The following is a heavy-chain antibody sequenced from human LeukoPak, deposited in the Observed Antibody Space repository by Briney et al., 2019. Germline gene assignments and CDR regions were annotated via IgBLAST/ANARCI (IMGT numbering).Heavy chain of an antibody. Sequence: GRSLRLSCAASGFTFNSYAMHWVRQAPGKGLEWVAVISYDGSNKHYADSVKGRLTIPRDNSKNTMYLQMNSLRIEDTAVYYCARDRGWAFDIWGQGTMVTVSS. CDR1: GFTFNSYA. J-gene: IGHJ3*02. V-gene: IGHV3-30-3*01. CDR3: ARDRGWAFDI. CDR2: ISYDGSNK.